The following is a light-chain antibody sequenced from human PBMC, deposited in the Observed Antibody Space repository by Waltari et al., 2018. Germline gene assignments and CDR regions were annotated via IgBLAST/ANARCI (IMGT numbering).Light chain of an antibody. J-gene: IGLJ3*02. CDR3: QLWDSGDNRVL. CDR1: NIGTKH. CDR2: DDT. Sequence: SYVLTQPPSVPVAPGKTAKITWGGDNIGTKHVHWYQQKPGQAPVLVVYDDTDRPSGIPERFSGSNSGDTATLTISRVEAADEADYYCQLWDSGDNRVLFAGGTKLTVL. V-gene: IGLV3-21*03.